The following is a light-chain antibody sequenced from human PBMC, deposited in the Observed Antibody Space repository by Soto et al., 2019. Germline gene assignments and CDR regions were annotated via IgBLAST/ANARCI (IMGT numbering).Light chain of an antibody. J-gene: IGKJ5*01. V-gene: IGKV3D-20*01. CDR2: DTS. Sequence: EIVLTQSPATLSLSPGERATLSCGASQSINSNYLAWYQQKPGLAPRLVIYDTSRRAPGIPDRHTGSGSGTDFTLTIRRLELEDSAIYYCQQYGSSPTFGQGTRLEIK. CDR3: QQYGSSPT. CDR1: QSINSNY.